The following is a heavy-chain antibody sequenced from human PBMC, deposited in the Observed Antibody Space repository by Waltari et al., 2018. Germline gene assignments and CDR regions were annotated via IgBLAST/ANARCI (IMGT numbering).Heavy chain of an antibody. D-gene: IGHD2-15*01. CDR3: ARSPMGCSGGSCYSSDAFDI. V-gene: IGHV1-69*01. Sequence: QVQLVQSGAEVKKPGSSVKVSCKASGGTFSSYAISWVRQAPGQGLGWMGGIGPIFGTANDAQKFQGRVTITADESTSTADMELSSLRSEDTAVYYCARSPMGCSGGSCYSSDAFDIWGQGTMVTVSS. J-gene: IGHJ3*02. CDR2: IGPIFGTA. CDR1: GGTFSSYA.